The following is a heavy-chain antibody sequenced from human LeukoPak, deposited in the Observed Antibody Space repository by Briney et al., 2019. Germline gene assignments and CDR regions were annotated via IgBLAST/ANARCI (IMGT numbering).Heavy chain of an antibody. CDR1: SGSISIYY. J-gene: IGHJ4*02. CDR2: IYYSGSA. D-gene: IGHD6-13*01. Sequence: SETLSLTCTVSSGSISIYYWSWIRQPPGKGLEWVGYIYYSGSANYNPSLKSRVTISVDTSKNQFSLKLSSVTAADTAVYYCAKFSSSWSYIDYWGQGTLVTVSS. V-gene: IGHV4-59*01. CDR3: AKFSSSWSYIDY.